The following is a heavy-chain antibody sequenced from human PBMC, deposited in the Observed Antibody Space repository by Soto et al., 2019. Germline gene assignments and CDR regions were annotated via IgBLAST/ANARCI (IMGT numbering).Heavy chain of an antibody. V-gene: IGHV4-34*01. CDR3: AREGYSYAPFDY. Sequence: LSLTCAVYGGSFSGYYWSWIRQPPGKGLEWIGEINHSGSTNYNPSLKSRVTISVDTSKNQFSLKLSSVTAADTAVYYCAREGYSYAPFDYWGQGTLVTVSS. D-gene: IGHD5-18*01. CDR1: GGSFSGYY. J-gene: IGHJ4*02. CDR2: INHSGST.